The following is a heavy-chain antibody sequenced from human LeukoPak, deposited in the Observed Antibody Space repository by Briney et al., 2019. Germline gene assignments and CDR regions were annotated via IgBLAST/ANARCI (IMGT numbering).Heavy chain of an antibody. CDR2: MNPNSGNT. V-gene: IGHV1-8*01. CDR1: GYTFTSYD. D-gene: IGHD6-13*01. Sequence: ASVKVSCKASGYTFTSYDINWVRQATGQGLEWMGWMNPNSGNTGYAQKFQGRVTMTRNTSISTAYMELSSLRSEDTAVYYCATLYAGYSSSWYYFDYWGQGTLVTVSS. J-gene: IGHJ4*02. CDR3: ATLYAGYSSSWYYFDY.